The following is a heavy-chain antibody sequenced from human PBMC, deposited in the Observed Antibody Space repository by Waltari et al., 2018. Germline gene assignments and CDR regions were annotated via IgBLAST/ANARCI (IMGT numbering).Heavy chain of an antibody. Sequence: QVQLQESGPGLVKPSETLSLTCTVPGGSISSYYWSWIRQPPGKGLEWIGYIYYSGSTNYNPSLKSRVTISVDTSKNQFSLKLSSVTAADTAVYYCARGEVYYYYYYYMDVWGKGTTVTVSS. V-gene: IGHV4-59*01. CDR2: IYYSGST. CDR1: GGSISSYY. CDR3: ARGEVYYYYYYYMDV. D-gene: IGHD2-8*01. J-gene: IGHJ6*03.